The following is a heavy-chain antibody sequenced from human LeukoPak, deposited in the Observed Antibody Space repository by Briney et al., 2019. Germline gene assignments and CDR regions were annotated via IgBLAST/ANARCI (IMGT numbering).Heavy chain of an antibody. J-gene: IGHJ3*02. CDR3: ARPKGGMTTVTTYAFDI. D-gene: IGHD4-17*01. CDR2: IDPSDSYT. Sequence: GESLKISCKGSGYRFTSYWISWVRQMPGKGLEWMGRIDPSDSYTNYSPSFQGHVTISADKSISTAYLQWSSLKASDTAMYYCARPKGGMTTVTTYAFDIWGQGTMVTVSS. CDR1: GYRFTSYW. V-gene: IGHV5-10-1*01.